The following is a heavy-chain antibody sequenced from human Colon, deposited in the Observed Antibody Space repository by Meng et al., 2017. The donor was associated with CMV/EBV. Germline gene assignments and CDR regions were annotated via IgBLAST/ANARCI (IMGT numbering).Heavy chain of an antibody. Sequence: ASVTVSCKASVYTFTDYHIHWLRQAPGQGPEWMGLINPNGGSSSAAQKFQGRVTMTRDPSTSTVYMELSSLRSEDTAVYYCARPYHLQGFDYWGQGTLVTVSS. V-gene: IGHV1-46*01. CDR2: INPNGGSS. CDR3: ARPYHLQGFDY. CDR1: VYTFTDYH. J-gene: IGHJ4*02.